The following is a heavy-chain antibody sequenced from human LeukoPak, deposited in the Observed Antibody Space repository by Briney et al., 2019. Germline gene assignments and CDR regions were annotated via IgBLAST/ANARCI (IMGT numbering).Heavy chain of an antibody. CDR1: GGSINTYY. J-gene: IGHJ4*02. CDR2: IYYTGST. V-gene: IGHV4-59*12. Sequence: PSETLPLTCSVSGGSINTYYWSWIRQTPGKGLEWIGFIYYTGSTNYNPSLKSRVTMSVDTSKSQFSLKLTSVTAADTALYYCARGANRLDSWGRGTLVTVSS. D-gene: IGHD1-14*01. CDR3: ARGANRLDS.